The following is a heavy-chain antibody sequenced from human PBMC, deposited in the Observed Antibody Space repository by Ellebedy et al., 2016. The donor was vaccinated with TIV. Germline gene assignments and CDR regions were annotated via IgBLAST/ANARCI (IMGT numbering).Heavy chain of an antibody. CDR3: AKVGPTFHYGDYFDY. CDR2: ISYDGSNK. CDR1: GFTFSSYG. D-gene: IGHD4-17*01. Sequence: GESLKISXAASGFTFSSYGMHWVRQAPGKGLEWVAVISYDGSNKYYADSVKGRFTISRDNSKNTLYLQMNSLRAEDTALYYCAKVGPTFHYGDYFDYWGQGTLVTVSS. J-gene: IGHJ4*02. V-gene: IGHV3-30*18.